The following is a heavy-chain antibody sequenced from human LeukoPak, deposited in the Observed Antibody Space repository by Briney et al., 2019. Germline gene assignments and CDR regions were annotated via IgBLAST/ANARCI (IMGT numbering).Heavy chain of an antibody. CDR1: GFTFSDYW. D-gene: IGHD3-22*01. V-gene: IGHV3-7*01. CDR3: ALQGRGPYYYDSSFDC. CDR2: IRQDDSEK. Sequence: GGSLRLSCSASGFTFSDYWMMWVRQAPGKGLEWVGNIRQDDSEKNYVDSVKGRFTISRDNAKFSLYLQMNSLRAEDTALYYCALQGRGPYYYDSSFDCWGQGTLVTVSS. J-gene: IGHJ4*02.